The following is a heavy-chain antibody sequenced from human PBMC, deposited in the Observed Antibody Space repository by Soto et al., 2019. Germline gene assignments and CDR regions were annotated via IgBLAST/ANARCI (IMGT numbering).Heavy chain of an antibody. CDR1: GGSISSYY. CDR2: IYYSGST. V-gene: IGHV4-59*01. D-gene: IGHD3-3*01. J-gene: IGHJ5*02. CDR3: ARANRAYYDFWSGYYTGMGWFDP. Sequence: QVQLQESGPGLVKPSETLSLTCTVSGGSISSYYWSWIRQPPGKGLEWIGYIYYSGSTNYNPSLKSRVTILVDTSKNQFSLKLSSVTAADTAVYYCARANRAYYDFWSGYYTGMGWFDPWGQGTLVTVSS.